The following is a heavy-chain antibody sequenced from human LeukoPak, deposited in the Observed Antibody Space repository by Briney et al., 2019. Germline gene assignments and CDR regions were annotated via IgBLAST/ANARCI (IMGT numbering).Heavy chain of an antibody. V-gene: IGHV3-23*01. CDR3: ARDPGISDIVVVPAVTRRFDY. CDR2: ISGSGGST. CDR1: GFTFSSYA. J-gene: IGHJ4*02. D-gene: IGHD2-2*01. Sequence: GGSLRLSCAASGFTFSSYAMSWVRQAPGKGLEWVSAISGSGGSTYYADSVKGRFTISRDNSKNTLYLQMNSLRAEDTAVYYCARDPGISDIVVVPAVTRRFDYWGQGTLVTVSS.